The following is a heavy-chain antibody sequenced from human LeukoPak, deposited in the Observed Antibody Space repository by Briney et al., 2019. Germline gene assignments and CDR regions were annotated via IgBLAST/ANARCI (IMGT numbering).Heavy chain of an antibody. Sequence: GGSLRLSCAASGFTVGSNYMSWVRQAPGKGLEWVSVIYSGGSTYYADSVKGRFTISRDNSKNTLYLQMNSLRAEDTAVYYCARDVSSSSSYRYYYYYMDVWGKGTTVTVSS. V-gene: IGHV3-53*01. J-gene: IGHJ6*03. D-gene: IGHD6-6*01. CDR2: IYSGGST. CDR3: ARDVSSSSSYRYYYYYMDV. CDR1: GFTVGSNY.